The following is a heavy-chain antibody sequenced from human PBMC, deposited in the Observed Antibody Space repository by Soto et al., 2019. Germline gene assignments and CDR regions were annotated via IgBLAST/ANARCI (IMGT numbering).Heavy chain of an antibody. V-gene: IGHV2-5*02. J-gene: IGHJ3*01. CDR2: IYWDDDK. CDR3: AHAYGGTSWPNDAFDV. Sequence: QITLKESGPTLVKPTQTLTLTCTFSGFSLSADGVGVGWIRQPPGKALEWLALIYWDDDKRYRPSLKSRFTITKDTSKNQVVLTMTNMDPVDTATYYCAHAYGGTSWPNDAFDVWGQGTVVTVSS. CDR1: GFSLSADGVG. D-gene: IGHD2-2*01.